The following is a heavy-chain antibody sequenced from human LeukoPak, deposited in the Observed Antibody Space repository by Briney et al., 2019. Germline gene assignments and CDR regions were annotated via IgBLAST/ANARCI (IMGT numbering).Heavy chain of an antibody. CDR1: GGSISSGSYY. D-gene: IGHD6-13*01. CDR3: ARELMGGSWLRGGSYYFDY. J-gene: IGHJ4*02. Sequence: SETLSLTCTVSGGSISSGSYYWSWIRQPAGKRLEWIGRIYTSGSTNYNPSLKSRVTMSVDTSKNQFSLKLSSVTAADTAVYYCARELMGGSWLRGGSYYFDYWGQGTLVTVSS. CDR2: IYTSGST. V-gene: IGHV4-61*02.